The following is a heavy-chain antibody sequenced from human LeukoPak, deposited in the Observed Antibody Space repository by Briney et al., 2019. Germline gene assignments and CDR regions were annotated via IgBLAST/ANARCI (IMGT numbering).Heavy chain of an antibody. V-gene: IGHV3-30*04. CDR2: ISYHGTNK. CDR1: GFTFSSYA. J-gene: IGHJ4*02. Sequence: GRSLRLSCAASGFTFSSYAMHWVRQVPGKGLEWVTVISYHGTNKYYADSVKGRFTISRDNSKNTLYLQMNSLRAEDTAVYYCARDRHLFDSSTYNFDFWGQGTLVTVSS. CDR3: ARDRHLFDSSTYNFDF. D-gene: IGHD3-22*01.